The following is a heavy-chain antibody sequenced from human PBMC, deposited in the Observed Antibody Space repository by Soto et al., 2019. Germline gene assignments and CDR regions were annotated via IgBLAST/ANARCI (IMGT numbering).Heavy chain of an antibody. CDR2: ISSSSTYI. V-gene: IGHV3-21*01. J-gene: IGHJ6*02. CDR3: TRGGASIDV. Sequence: GGSLRLSCAVSGFTFSSYTMNWVRQAPGKGLEWVSCISSSSTYIYYADSVKGRFTISRDDAKNSLYLQMNSLRVEDTAVYYCTRGGASIDVWGQGTTVTVSS. D-gene: IGHD1-26*01. CDR1: GFTFSSYT.